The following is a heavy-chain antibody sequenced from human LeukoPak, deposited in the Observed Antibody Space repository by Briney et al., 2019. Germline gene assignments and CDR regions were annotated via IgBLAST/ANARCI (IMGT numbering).Heavy chain of an antibody. D-gene: IGHD4-17*01. CDR3: ASEGGDYDWFDP. CDR1: GFTFSSYA. Sequence: GGSLRLSCAASGFTFSSYAMPGVGQAPGKGREGGAVISYDGSNKYYADSVKGRFTISRDNSKNTLYLQMNSLRAEDTAVYYCASEGGDYDWFDPWGQGTLVTVSS. CDR2: ISYDGSNK. V-gene: IGHV3-30*04. J-gene: IGHJ5*02.